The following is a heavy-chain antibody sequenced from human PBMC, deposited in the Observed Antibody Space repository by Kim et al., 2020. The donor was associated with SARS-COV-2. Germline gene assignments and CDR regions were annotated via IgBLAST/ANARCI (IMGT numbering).Heavy chain of an antibody. Sequence: GGSLRLSCAASGFTFSSYAMHWVRQAPGKGLEWVAVISYDGSNKYYADSVKGRFTISRDNSKNTLYLQMNRLRAEDTAVYYCAREGAAAGTEGYFDYWG. CDR2: ISYDGSNK. CDR3: AREGAAAGTEGYFDY. V-gene: IGHV3-30-3*01. CDR1: GFTFSSYA. D-gene: IGHD6-13*01. J-gene: IGHJ4*03.